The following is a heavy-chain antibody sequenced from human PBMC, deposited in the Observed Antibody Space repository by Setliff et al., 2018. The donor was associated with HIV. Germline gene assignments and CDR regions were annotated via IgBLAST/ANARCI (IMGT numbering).Heavy chain of an antibody. J-gene: IGHJ4*02. D-gene: IGHD6-19*01. CDR1: GGSFSEYY. CDR3: IIAYSSGWLAPMGFDS. Sequence: SETLSLTCAVYGGSFSEYYWSWIRQSPGKGLEWIGEINHSGSTHYNPPLKSRATISVDMSKNQFSLRLSSVTAADTAVYYCIIAYSSGWLAPMGFDSWGQGTLVTVSS. CDR2: INHSGST. V-gene: IGHV4-34*01.